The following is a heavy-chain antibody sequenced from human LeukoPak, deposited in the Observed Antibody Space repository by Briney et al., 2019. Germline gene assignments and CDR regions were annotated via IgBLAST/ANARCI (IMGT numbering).Heavy chain of an antibody. CDR2: INLNSGGT. D-gene: IGHD3-3*01. CDR1: GYTFTGYY. V-gene: IGHV1-2*02. CDR3: ARGDTIFGVVMGGNYYYYYMDV. J-gene: IGHJ6*03. Sequence: GASVKVSCKASGYTFTGYYMHWVRQAPGQGLEWMGWINLNSGGTNYAQKFQGRVTMTRDTSISTAYMELSRLRSDDTAVYYCARGDTIFGVVMGGNYYYYYMDVWGKGTTVTVSS.